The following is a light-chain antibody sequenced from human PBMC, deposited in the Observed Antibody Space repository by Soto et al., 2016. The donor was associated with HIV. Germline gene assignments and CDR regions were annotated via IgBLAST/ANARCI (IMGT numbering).Light chain of an antibody. CDR1: QKVTRW. V-gene: IGKV1-5*03. CDR3: QQYDRFPWT. J-gene: IGKJ1*01. Sequence: DIQLTQSPSSLSASVGDRVTITCRASQKVTRWLAWFQKKPGQVPKLLIYRTSSLKSGVPSRFSGSGSGTEFSLTISGLQSDDSATYYCQQYDRFPWTFGQRDQRGDQ. CDR2: RTS.